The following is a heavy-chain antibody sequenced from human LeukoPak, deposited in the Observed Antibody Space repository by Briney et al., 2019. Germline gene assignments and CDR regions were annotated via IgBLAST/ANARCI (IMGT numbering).Heavy chain of an antibody. CDR3: TTEVGATAKG. Sequence: PGGSLRLSCAASGFTVSNAWMIWVRQAPGKGLEWVGRIKTKSEGGTTDCAAPVKGRFTISRDDSKNTLYLQMNSLKSEDTGVYYCTTEVGATAKGWGQGTLVTVS. J-gene: IGHJ4*02. V-gene: IGHV3-15*01. CDR1: GFTVSNAW. CDR2: IKTKSEGGTT. D-gene: IGHD1-26*01.